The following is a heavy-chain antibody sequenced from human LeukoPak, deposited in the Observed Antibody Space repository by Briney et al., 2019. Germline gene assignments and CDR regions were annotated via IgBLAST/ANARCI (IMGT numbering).Heavy chain of an antibody. Sequence: GGSLRLSCAASGFTFSDYYMTWIRQAPGKGLEWLSYISSRGTAIYYADSVKGRFTVSRDNARNSLYLQVSSLRAEDTAVYYCARDSGGSWTTCDFWGQGTLVTVSS. J-gene: IGHJ4*02. D-gene: IGHD2-15*01. CDR3: ARDSGGSWTTCDF. CDR2: ISSRGTAI. CDR1: GFTFSDYY. V-gene: IGHV3-11*01.